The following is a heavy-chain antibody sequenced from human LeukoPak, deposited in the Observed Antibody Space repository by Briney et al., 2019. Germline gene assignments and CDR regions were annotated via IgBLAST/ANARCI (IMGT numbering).Heavy chain of an antibody. D-gene: IGHD6-13*01. J-gene: IGHJ4*02. CDR3: ARVAEAAAFDS. CDR1: GFIFSSYS. CDR2: ISRNSRYI. V-gene: IGHV3-21*06. Sequence: GGSLRLSCAASGFIFSSYSMNWVRQAPGKGLEWVSSISRNSRYIYYADSMRGRFTISRDNAKNSLYLQMNSLKPEDTAVYYCARVAEAAAFDSWGQGTLVTVSS.